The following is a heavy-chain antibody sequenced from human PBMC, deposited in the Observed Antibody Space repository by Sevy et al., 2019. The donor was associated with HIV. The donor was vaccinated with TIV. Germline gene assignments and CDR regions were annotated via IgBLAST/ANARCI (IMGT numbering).Heavy chain of an antibody. J-gene: IGHJ4*02. Sequence: GGSLRLSCAASGFTFSNYAMSWVRQAPGKGLEWVSAISGSGGRIYYADSVKGRFTISRDNSKNTLYLQMNSLRAEDTAVYYCATAGLSGYDAPFAYWGQGTLVTVSS. CDR2: ISGSGGRI. V-gene: IGHV3-23*01. CDR1: GFTFSNYA. D-gene: IGHD5-12*01. CDR3: ATAGLSGYDAPFAY.